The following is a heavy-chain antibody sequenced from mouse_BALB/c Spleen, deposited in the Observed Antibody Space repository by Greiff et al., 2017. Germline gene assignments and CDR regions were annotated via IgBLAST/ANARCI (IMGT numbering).Heavy chain of an antibody. CDR1: GFNIKDTY. J-gene: IGHJ3*01. CDR3: ALYPAWFAY. CDR2: IDPANGNT. V-gene: IGHV14-3*02. Sequence: VQLQQSGAELVKPGASVKLSCTASGFNIKDTYMHWVKPRPEQGLEWIGRIDPANGNTKYDPKFQGKATITADTSSNTAYLQLSSLTSEDTAVYYCALYPAWFAYWGQGTLVTVSA.